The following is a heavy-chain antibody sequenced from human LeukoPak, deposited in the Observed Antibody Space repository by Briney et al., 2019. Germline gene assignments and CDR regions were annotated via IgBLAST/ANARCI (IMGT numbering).Heavy chain of an antibody. CDR2: INSDRSTT. V-gene: IGHV3-74*01. D-gene: IGHD3-9*01. CDR1: GFTFSSYW. CDR3: ARLYVLRYFDWSADAFDI. J-gene: IGHJ3*02. Sequence: GGSLRLSCAASGFTFSSYWMHWVRQAPGRGLVWVSRINSDRSTTAYADSVQGRFTISRDNAKNTLYLQMNSLRAEDTAVYFCARLYVLRYFDWSADAFDIWGQGTMVTVSS.